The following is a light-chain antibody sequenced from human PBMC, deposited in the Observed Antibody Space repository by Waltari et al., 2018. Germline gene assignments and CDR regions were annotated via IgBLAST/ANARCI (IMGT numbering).Light chain of an antibody. J-gene: IGLJ2*01. Sequence: QSALTQPASVSGSPGQSITISCTGTSRDIGLYNCVSWYQLHPGEAPTLILYGVNSRPSGVSYRCSGSKSGNTASLTISGLQGDDEADYFCASCTDTIPPVVFGGGTKLTVL. CDR1: SRDIGLYNC. V-gene: IGLV2-14*01. CDR2: GVN. CDR3: ASCTDTIPPVV.